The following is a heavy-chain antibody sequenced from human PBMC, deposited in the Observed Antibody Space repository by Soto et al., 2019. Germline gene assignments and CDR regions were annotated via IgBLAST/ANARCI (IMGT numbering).Heavy chain of an antibody. Sequence: SETLSLTCAVYCGSFSGYYWSWIRQPPGKGLEWIGEINHSGSTNYNPSLKSRVTISVDTSKNQFSLKLSSVTAADTAVYYCARGLYCSGGSCYSSYLRILGPKEFDPWGQGTLVTVSS. J-gene: IGHJ5*02. CDR3: ARGLYCSGGSCYSSYLRILGPKEFDP. V-gene: IGHV4-34*01. D-gene: IGHD2-15*01. CDR2: INHSGST. CDR1: CGSFSGYY.